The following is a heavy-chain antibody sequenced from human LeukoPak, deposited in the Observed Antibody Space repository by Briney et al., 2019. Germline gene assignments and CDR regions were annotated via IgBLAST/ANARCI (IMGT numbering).Heavy chain of an antibody. CDR1: GGTISNSNSAY. V-gene: IGHV4-39*03. D-gene: IGHD2-21*02. CDR2: IYHSGST. CDR3: MGVVTYDAFDI. J-gene: IGHJ3*02. Sequence: SETLSLTCTVSGGTISNSNSAYWGWIRQPPGKGLEWIGSIYHSGSTYYNPSLKSRVTISVDTSKNQFSLKLSSVTAADTAVYYCMGVVTYDAFDIWGQGTMVTVSS.